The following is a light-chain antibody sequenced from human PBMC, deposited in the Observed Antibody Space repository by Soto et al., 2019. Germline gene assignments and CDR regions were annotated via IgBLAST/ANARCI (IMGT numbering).Light chain of an antibody. Sequence: EVVLTQFPATLSLSPGESATLSCRANQSVSSNLAWYQHKPSRPPRLLIFGASDRATGIPARFSGSGSGTAFTLTISSLEADDFAVYYCQQRSTWPISFGGGTKVEI. J-gene: IGKJ4*01. CDR1: QSVSSN. V-gene: IGKV3-11*01. CDR2: GAS. CDR3: QQRSTWPIS.